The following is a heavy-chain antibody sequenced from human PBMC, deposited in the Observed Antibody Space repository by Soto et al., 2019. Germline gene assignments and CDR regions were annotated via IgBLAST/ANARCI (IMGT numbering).Heavy chain of an antibody. V-gene: IGHV4-34*01. CDR1: GGSFSGYY. CDR3: ARATARISGIAAAGRIYNWFDP. CDR2: INHSGST. Sequence: LSLTCAVYGGSFSGYYWSWIRQPPGKGLEWIGEINHSGSTNYNPSLKSRVTISVDTSKNQFSLKLSSVTAADTAVYYCARATARISGIAAAGRIYNWFDPWGQGTLVTVPS. D-gene: IGHD6-13*01. J-gene: IGHJ5*02.